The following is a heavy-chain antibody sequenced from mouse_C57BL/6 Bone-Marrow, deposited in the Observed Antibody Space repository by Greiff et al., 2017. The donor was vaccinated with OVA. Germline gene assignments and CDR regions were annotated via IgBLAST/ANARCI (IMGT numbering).Heavy chain of an antibody. CDR3: SRIYYDYAMDY. Sequence: EVMLVESGGGLVKPGGSLKLSCAASGFTFSDYGMHWVRQAPEKGLEWVAYISSGSSTIYYADTVKGRFTISRDNAKNTLFLQMTSLRSEDTAMYYCSRIYYDYAMDYWGQGTSVTVSS. CDR1: GFTFSDYG. CDR2: ISSGSSTI. J-gene: IGHJ4*01. D-gene: IGHD2-4*01. V-gene: IGHV5-17*01.